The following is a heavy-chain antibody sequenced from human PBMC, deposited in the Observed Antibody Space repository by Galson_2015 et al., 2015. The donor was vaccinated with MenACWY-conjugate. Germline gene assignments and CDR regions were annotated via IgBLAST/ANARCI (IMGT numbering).Heavy chain of an antibody. D-gene: IGHD1-14*01. J-gene: IGHJ4*02. CDR1: GLTFSNYG. V-gene: IGHV3-48*02. CDR3: ARCHNPTTKPMLLDY. Sequence: SLRLSCAASGLTFSNYGMNWVRQAPGKGLEWISYISTGSGTIHYADSAKGRFTISRDNARNSLFLQISRLRDEDTAVYYCARCHNPTTKPMLLDYWGQGTLVTVSS. CDR2: ISTGSGTI.